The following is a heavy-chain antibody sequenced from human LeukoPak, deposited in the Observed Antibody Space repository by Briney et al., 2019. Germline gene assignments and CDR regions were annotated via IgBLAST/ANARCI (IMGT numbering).Heavy chain of an antibody. D-gene: IGHD3-22*01. J-gene: IGHJ5*02. Sequence: GWSLRLSCAASGFTFSDYYMSWIRLAPGKGLEWVSYISSSDNTISYADSVKGRFTISRDNSKNTLYLQMNSLRAEDTAVYYCAKDGGSGYTHWFDPWGQGTLVTVSS. CDR3: AKDGGSGYTHWFDP. CDR2: ISSSDNTI. CDR1: GFTFSDYY. V-gene: IGHV3-11*01.